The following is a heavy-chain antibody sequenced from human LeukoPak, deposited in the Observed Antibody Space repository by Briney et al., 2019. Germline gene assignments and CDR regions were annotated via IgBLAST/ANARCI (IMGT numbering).Heavy chain of an antibody. Sequence: QPVRCLRLSCAASVFAFRRECTRGGPGAPRERLWSGSGIYIAGSAPSYADSSKVRFPNSRDTAKTTLYLQMHHLRAEDTAAYYCARDHRYHFWRGYWFGPDYYYYMDVWGKGTTVTVSS. CDR2: IYIAGSAP. D-gene: IGHD3-3*01. V-gene: IGHV3-74*01. J-gene: IGHJ6*03. CDR3: ARDHRYHFWRGYWFGPDYYYYMDV. CDR1: VFAFRREC.